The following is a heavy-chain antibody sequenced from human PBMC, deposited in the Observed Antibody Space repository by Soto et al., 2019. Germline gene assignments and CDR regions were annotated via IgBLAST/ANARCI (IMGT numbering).Heavy chain of an antibody. V-gene: IGHV3-23*01. CDR1: GSPFGSNA. J-gene: IGHJ6*02. CDR3: ARGGYDSDYYYYYGMDV. Sequence: EVQLLESGGGLVQPGGSLRLSLAAPGSPFGSNALGWVGRAPGKGLGGVSGFSGSGGSTYYADSVKGRFTISRDNSKNTVYLQMNSLRAGDTAVYYCARGGYDSDYYYYYGMDVWGQGTTVTVSS. D-gene: IGHD5-12*01. CDR2: FSGSGGST.